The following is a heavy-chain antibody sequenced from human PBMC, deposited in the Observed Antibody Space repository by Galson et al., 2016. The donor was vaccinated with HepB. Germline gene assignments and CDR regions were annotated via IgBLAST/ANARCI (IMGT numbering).Heavy chain of an antibody. CDR1: GFSFSTHG. V-gene: IGHV3-30*03. J-gene: IGHJ4*02. Sequence: SLRLSCAASGFSFSTHGMHWVRQAPGKGLEWVAVISYDGSKKFYGDSVKGRFTISRDYSKNALYLEINSLRVEDTAVYYCAADATTIVTAFDYWGQGTLVTVSS. CDR2: ISYDGSKK. D-gene: IGHD2/OR15-2a*01. CDR3: AADATTIVTAFDY.